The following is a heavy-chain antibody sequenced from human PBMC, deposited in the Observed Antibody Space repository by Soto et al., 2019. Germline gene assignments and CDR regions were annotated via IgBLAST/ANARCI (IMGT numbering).Heavy chain of an antibody. CDR1: GGSISNYY. J-gene: IGHJ4*02. CDR2: IYYSGST. V-gene: IGHV4-59*12. Sequence: SETLSLTCTVSGGSISNYYWTWIRQPPGKGLEWIGYIYYSGSTNYNPSLKSRVTISVDTSKNQFSLKLSSVTPEDTAVYYCARVRGYSYGLDYWGQGTLVTVSS. D-gene: IGHD5-18*01. CDR3: ARVRGYSYGLDY.